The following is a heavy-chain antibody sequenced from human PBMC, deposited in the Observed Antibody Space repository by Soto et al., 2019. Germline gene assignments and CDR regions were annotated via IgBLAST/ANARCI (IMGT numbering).Heavy chain of an antibody. D-gene: IGHD3-10*01. CDR3: ARDKQIWFGELSGTFDY. V-gene: IGHV3-48*01. J-gene: IGHJ4*02. Sequence: GGSLRLSCAASGFTFSSYSMNWVRQAPGKGLEWVSYISSSSSTIYYADSVKGRFTISRDNAKNSLYLQMNSLRAEDTAVYYCARDKQIWFGELSGTFDYWGQGTLVTVSS. CDR1: GFTFSSYS. CDR2: ISSSSSTI.